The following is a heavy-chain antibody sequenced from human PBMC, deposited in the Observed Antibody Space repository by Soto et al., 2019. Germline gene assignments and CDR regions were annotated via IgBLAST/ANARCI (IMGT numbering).Heavy chain of an antibody. Sequence: EVQLVESGGGLVKPGGSLRLSCAASGFTFSNAWMNWVRQAPGKGLEWVGRIKSKTDGGTTDYAAPAKGRFTISRDDSKNTLYLQMNSLKTEDTAVYYCSTLDYDFWSGYYDYWGQGTLVTVSS. V-gene: IGHV3-15*07. D-gene: IGHD3-3*01. J-gene: IGHJ4*02. CDR2: IKSKTDGGTT. CDR3: STLDYDFWSGYYDY. CDR1: GFTFSNAW.